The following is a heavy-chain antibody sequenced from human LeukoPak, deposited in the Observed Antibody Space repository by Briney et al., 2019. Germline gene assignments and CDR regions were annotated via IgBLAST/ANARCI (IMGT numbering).Heavy chain of an antibody. CDR3: VRGSYGAYDY. CDR2: ISGSGGTK. J-gene: IGHJ4*02. D-gene: IGHD4-17*01. Sequence: GGSLRLSCAASGFTFSDYYMNWIRQAPGKGLEWVSYISGSGGTKYYADSVKGRFTISRDNAKNSLYLQMNSLRAEDTAVYYCVRGSYGAYDYWGQGSLVTVSS. V-gene: IGHV3-11*04. CDR1: GFTFSDYY.